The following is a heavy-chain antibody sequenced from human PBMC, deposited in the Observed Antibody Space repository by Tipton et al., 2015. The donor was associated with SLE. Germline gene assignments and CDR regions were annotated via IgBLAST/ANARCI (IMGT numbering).Heavy chain of an antibody. D-gene: IGHD3-10*01. CDR2: T. J-gene: IGHJ4*02. CDR3: AKEIGHSGSYYNY. V-gene: IGHV3-23*01. Sequence: TWYADSVKGRFTISRDNSKNTLYLQMNSLRAEDTAIYYCAKEIGHSGSYYNYWGQGTLVTVSS.